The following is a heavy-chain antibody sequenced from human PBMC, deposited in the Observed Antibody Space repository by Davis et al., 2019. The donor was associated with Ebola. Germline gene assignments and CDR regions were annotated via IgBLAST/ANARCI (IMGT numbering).Heavy chain of an antibody. Sequence: MPSETLSLTCTVSGGSISSYYWSWIRQPPGKGLEWIGYIYYSGSTNYNPSLKSRVTISVDTSKNQFSLKLSSMTAADTAVYYCARARVVVVAARYIYYYYGMDVWGQGTTVTVSS. J-gene: IGHJ6*02. CDR3: ARARVVVVAARYIYYYYGMDV. CDR2: IYYSGST. V-gene: IGHV4-59*12. CDR1: GGSISSYY. D-gene: IGHD2-15*01.